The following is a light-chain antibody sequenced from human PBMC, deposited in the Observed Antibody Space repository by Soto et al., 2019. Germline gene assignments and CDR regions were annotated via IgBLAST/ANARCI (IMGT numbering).Light chain of an antibody. CDR2: DVN. J-gene: IGLJ1*01. CDR3: SSYTTSSFYV. Sequence: QSVLTQPASVSGSLGRSIPISVTGTASDVGGYNYVSWYQQHPGKAPKLMIYDVNNRPSGVSNRFSGSKSGNTASLTISGLQAEDEADYYCSSYTTSSFYVFATGTKVTVL. CDR1: ASDVGGYNY. V-gene: IGLV2-14*01.